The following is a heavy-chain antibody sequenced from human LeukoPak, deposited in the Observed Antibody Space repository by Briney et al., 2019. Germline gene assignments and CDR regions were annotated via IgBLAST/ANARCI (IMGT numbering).Heavy chain of an antibody. D-gene: IGHD2-15*01. CDR2: IYYGEDT. Sequence: SETLSLTCTVSGGSISSYYWSWIRQPPGKGLEWIGYIYYGEDTNYNPSLKSRVTMSVDTSMNQFSLKLSSVTAADTAVYYCARVGGSNYYYYGMDVWGQGTTVTVSS. CDR1: GGSISSYY. J-gene: IGHJ6*02. V-gene: IGHV4-59*01. CDR3: ARVGGSNYYYYGMDV.